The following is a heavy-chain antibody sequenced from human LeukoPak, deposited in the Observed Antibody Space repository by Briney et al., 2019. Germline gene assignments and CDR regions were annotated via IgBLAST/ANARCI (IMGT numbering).Heavy chain of an antibody. V-gene: IGHV4-59*12. J-gene: IGHJ2*01. Sequence: SETLSLTCTVSGGSISSYYWSWIRQPPGKGLEWIGYIYHSGSTYYNPSLKSRVTISVDRSKNQFSLKLSSVTAADTAVYYCARVPDYSNYVWYFDLWGRGTLVTVSS. CDR3: ARVPDYSNYVWYFDL. D-gene: IGHD4-11*01. CDR2: IYHSGST. CDR1: GGSISSYY.